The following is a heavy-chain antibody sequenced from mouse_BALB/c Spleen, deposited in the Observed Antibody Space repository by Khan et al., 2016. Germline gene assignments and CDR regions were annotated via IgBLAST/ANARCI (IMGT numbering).Heavy chain of an antibody. CDR1: GFTFSNYW. V-gene: IGHV6-6*02. CDR3: TRPFAY. J-gene: IGHJ3*01. CDR2: IRLQSNNYAT. Sequence: EVKLEVSGGGLVQPGGSMKLSCVASGFTFSNYWMNWVRQFPEKGLEWIAEIRLQSNNYATHYAESVKGRFTISRDDSKRSVYLQMNNLMPEDTGIYYGTRPFAYWGQGTLVTVSA.